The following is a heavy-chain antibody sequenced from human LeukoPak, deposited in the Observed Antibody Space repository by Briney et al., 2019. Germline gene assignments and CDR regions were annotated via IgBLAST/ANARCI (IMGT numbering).Heavy chain of an antibody. Sequence: GGSLRLSCAASGFIFSNYAMSWVRQAPGKGLEWVSGISGGGGYTYYADSVKGRFTISRDNSKSTLYLQMNSLRAEDMAVYYCANRNYDNPGYFDYWGQGTLVTVSS. J-gene: IGHJ4*02. CDR2: ISGGGGYT. CDR3: ANRNYDNPGYFDY. V-gene: IGHV3-23*01. D-gene: IGHD3-3*01. CDR1: GFIFSNYA.